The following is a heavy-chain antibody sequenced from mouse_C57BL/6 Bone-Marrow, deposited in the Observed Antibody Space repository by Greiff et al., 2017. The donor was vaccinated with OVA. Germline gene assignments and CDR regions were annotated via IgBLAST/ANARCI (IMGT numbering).Heavy chain of an antibody. CDR3: ARDLWLHYWYFDV. J-gene: IGHJ1*03. D-gene: IGHD2-2*01. CDR1: GYSITSGYY. Sequence: EVQLVESGPGLVKPSQSLSLTCSVTGYSITSGYYWNWIRQFPGNKLEWMGYISYDGSNNYNPSLKNRISITRDTSKNQFFLKLNSVTTEDTATYYCARDLWLHYWYFDVWGTGTTVTVSS. CDR2: ISYDGSN. V-gene: IGHV3-6*01.